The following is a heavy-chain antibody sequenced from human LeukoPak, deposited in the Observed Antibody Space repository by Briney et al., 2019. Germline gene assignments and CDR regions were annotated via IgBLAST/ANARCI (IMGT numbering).Heavy chain of an antibody. J-gene: IGHJ4*02. CDR1: GGSISSYS. Sequence: SETLSLTCTVSGGSISSYSWSWIRQPPGKGLEWIGYIYYSGSTNYNPSLKSRVTMSADTSKNQFSLKLSSVTAADTAVYYCATSSTMTKVTPFDYWGQGTLVTVSS. CDR2: IYYSGST. CDR3: ATSSTMTKVTPFDY. D-gene: IGHD4-17*01. V-gene: IGHV4-59*12.